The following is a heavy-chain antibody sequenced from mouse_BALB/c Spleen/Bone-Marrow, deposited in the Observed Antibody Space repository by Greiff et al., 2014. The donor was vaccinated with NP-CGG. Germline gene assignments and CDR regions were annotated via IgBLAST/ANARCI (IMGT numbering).Heavy chain of an antibody. J-gene: IGHJ3*01. D-gene: IGHD1-2*01. CDR1: GFDFSRYW. CDR2: INPDSSTI. V-gene: IGHV4-1*02. Sequence: GSLKLSCAASGFDFSRYWVTWVRQAPGKGLEWIGEINPDSSTINYTPSLKDKFIISRDNAKNTLYLQMSKVRSEDTALYYCAKNYYYGYVAYWGQGTLVTVSA. CDR3: AKNYYYGYVAY.